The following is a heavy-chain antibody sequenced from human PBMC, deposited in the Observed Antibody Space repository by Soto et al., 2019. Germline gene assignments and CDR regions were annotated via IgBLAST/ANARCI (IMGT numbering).Heavy chain of an antibody. CDR1: GFTVSSNY. J-gene: IGHJ6*02. CDR2: IYSGGST. D-gene: IGHD3-22*01. V-gene: IGHV3-53*01. Sequence: GSLRLSCAASGFTVSSNYMSWVRQAPGKGLEWVSVIYSGGSTYYADSVKGRFTISRDNSKNTLYLQMNSLRAEDTAVYYCARDGGSGYGYYYYGMDVWGQGTTVTVYS. CDR3: ARDGGSGYGYYYYGMDV.